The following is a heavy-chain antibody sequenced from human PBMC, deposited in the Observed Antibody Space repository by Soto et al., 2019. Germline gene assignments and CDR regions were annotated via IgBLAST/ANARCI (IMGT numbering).Heavy chain of an antibody. Sequence: QVHLVQSGAEVKKPGASVKVSCQGSGYAFTTYGITWVRQAPGQGLEWMGWISAHNGNTNYAQKLQGRVTVTRDTPTSTAYMELRSLRYDDTAVYYCARGRYGDYWGQEPWSPSPQ. V-gene: IGHV1-18*01. CDR1: GYAFTTYG. D-gene: IGHD1-1*01. J-gene: IGHJ4*01. CDR3: ARGRYGDY. CDR2: ISAHNGNT.